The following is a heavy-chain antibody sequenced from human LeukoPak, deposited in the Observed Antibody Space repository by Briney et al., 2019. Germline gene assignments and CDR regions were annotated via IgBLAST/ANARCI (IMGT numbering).Heavy chain of an antibody. CDR1: GFTFSSYS. D-gene: IGHD1-1*01. J-gene: IGHJ4*02. CDR2: ISSSSSYI. Sequence: PGGSLRLSCAASGFTFSSYSMNWVRQAPGKGLEWVSSISSSSSYIYYADSVKGRFTISRDNAKNSLYLQMNSLRAEDTAVYYCARGGAGTILDGVGYWGQGTLVTVSS. V-gene: IGHV3-21*01. CDR3: ARGGAGTILDGVGY.